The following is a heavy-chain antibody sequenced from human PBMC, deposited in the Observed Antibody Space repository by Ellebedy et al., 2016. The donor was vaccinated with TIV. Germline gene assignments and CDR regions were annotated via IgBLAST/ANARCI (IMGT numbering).Heavy chain of an antibody. D-gene: IGHD3-10*01. V-gene: IGHV4-59*08. Sequence: MPSETLSLTCTVSGGSISSYYWSWIRQPPGKGLEWIGYIYYSGSTNYNPSLKSRVTISVDTSKNQFPLKLSSVTAADTAVYYCARTGRGMDVWGQGTTVTVSS. CDR3: ARTGRGMDV. CDR2: IYYSGST. J-gene: IGHJ6*02. CDR1: GGSISSYY.